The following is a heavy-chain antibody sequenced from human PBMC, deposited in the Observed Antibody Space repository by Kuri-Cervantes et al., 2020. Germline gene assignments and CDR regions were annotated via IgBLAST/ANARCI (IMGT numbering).Heavy chain of an antibody. CDR2: ISWSSGSI. J-gene: IGHJ6*02. V-gene: IGHV3-9*01. Sequence: SLKISCAASGSTFDDYDMHWVRQAPGKGLEWVSGISWSSGSIGYADSMKGRFTISRDNATNSLYLQMNSLRVEDTALYYCAKDIVAMIYYYGMDVWGQRTPVTVSS. D-gene: IGHD5-12*01. CDR3: AKDIVAMIYYYGMDV. CDR1: GSTFDDYD.